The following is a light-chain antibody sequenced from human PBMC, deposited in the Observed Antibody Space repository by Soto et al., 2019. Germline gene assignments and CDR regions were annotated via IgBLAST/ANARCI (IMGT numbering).Light chain of an antibody. V-gene: IGKV1-5*03. CDR1: QTISSW. Sequence: DSQMTQSHSTLSGSVGDRVTITCRASQTISSWLAWYQQKPGKAPKLLIYKASTLKSGAPSRFSGSGSGTEFTLTISSLQPEDFATYYCQQSYSTPRTFGQGTKVDI. CDR3: QQSYSTPRT. CDR2: KAS. J-gene: IGKJ1*01.